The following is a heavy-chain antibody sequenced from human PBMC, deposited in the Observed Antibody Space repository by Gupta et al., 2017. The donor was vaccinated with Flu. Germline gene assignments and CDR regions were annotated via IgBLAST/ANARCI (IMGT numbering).Heavy chain of an antibody. J-gene: IGHJ6*02. Sequence: QVQLVESGGGLVKPGGSMRLSCAASGFTFSDYYMNWIRQAPGKGLEWLSFISSRGSTIYYEDSVKGRFTISRDNAKNSLYLHMSSLRAEDTAVYYCAREFGEKWPDQYGMDVWGQGTTVTVSS. D-gene: IGHD3-10*01. CDR2: ISSRGSTI. CDR3: AREFGEKWPDQYGMDV. V-gene: IGHV3-11*01. CDR1: GFTFSDYY.